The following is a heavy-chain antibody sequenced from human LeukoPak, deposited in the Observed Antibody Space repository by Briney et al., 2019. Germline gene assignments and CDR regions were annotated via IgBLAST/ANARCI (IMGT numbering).Heavy chain of an antibody. CDR1: GGSFSGYY. CDR3: ASGSWEKDFDY. J-gene: IGHJ4*02. CDR2: INHSGST. Sequence: SETLSLTCAVYGGSFSGYYWSWIRQPPGKGLEWIGEINHSGSTNYNPSLKSRVTISVDTSKNQFSLKLSSVTAADTAVYYCASGSWEKDFDYWGQGTLVTVSS. D-gene: IGHD1-26*01. V-gene: IGHV4-34*01.